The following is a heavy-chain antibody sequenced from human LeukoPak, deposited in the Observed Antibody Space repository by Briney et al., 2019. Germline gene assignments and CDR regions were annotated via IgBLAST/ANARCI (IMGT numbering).Heavy chain of an antibody. D-gene: IGHD3-3*01. Sequence: SETLSLTCTVTGGSISSSSYYWGWIRQPPGKGLEWIGSIYYSGSTYYNPSLKSRVTISVDTSKNQFSLKLSSVTAADTAVYYCARDNGAWSAFDIWGQGTMVTVSS. J-gene: IGHJ3*02. CDR2: IYYSGST. CDR3: ARDNGAWSAFDI. V-gene: IGHV4-39*07. CDR1: GGSISSSSYY.